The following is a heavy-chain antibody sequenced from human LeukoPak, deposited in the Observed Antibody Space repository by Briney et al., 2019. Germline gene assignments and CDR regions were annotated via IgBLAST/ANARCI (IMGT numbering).Heavy chain of an antibody. V-gene: IGHV3-23*01. Sequence: GGSLRLSCAASGFTFSSYAMSWVRQAPGKGLEWVSAISGSGGSTYYADSVKGRFTISRDNSKNTLYLQMNGLRAEDTAVYYCAKDLWRVAVAGIYYFDYWGQGTLVTVSS. CDR2: ISGSGGST. CDR3: AKDLWRVAVAGIYYFDY. CDR1: GFTFSSYA. J-gene: IGHJ4*02. D-gene: IGHD6-19*01.